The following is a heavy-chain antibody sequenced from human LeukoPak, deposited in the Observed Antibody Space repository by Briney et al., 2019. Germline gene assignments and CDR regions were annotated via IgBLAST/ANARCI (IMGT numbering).Heavy chain of an antibody. V-gene: IGHV1-69*13. CDR2: ITAIFRTT. CDR3: ARHSGYHSTMYLDY. J-gene: IGHJ4*02. Sequence: SVKVSCKTSGGAFNSYAISWVRQAPGQGLEWMGGITAIFRTTNYAQKFQGRVTITADESMSTVYMELSSLRSEDTAVYYCARHSGYHSTMYLDYWGQGTLVTVSS. CDR1: GGAFNSYA. D-gene: IGHD3-22*01.